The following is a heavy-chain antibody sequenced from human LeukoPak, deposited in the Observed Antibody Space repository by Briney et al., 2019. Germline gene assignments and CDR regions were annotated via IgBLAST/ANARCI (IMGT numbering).Heavy chain of an antibody. CDR1: GGSFSGYY. CDR2: INHSGST. D-gene: IGHD2-2*01. Sequence: SETLSLTCAVYGGSFSGYYWSWIRQPPGKGLEWIGEINHSGSTNYNPSLKSRVTISVDTSKNQFSLKLSSVTAADTAVYYCARGFGDTVVVLAADQFDYWGQGTLVTVSS. J-gene: IGHJ4*02. V-gene: IGHV4-34*01. CDR3: ARGFGDTVVVLAADQFDY.